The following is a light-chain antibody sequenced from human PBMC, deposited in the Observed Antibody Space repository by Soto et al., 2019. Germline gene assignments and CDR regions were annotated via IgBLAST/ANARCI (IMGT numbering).Light chain of an antibody. V-gene: IGLV2-14*03. J-gene: IGLJ2*01. CDR3: SSYTGSSTSVI. Sequence: QSALTQPASVSGSPGQSITISCTGTSSDVGTYNYVSWYQQHPGKAPKVMIYDVSNRPSGVSNRFSGSKSGNTASLTISGLQAEDEADYYCSSYTGSSTSVIFGGGTKLTAL. CDR2: DVS. CDR1: SSDVGTYNY.